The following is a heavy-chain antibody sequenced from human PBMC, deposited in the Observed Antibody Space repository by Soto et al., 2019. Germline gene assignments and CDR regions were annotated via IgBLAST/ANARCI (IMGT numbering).Heavy chain of an antibody. D-gene: IGHD4-17*01. J-gene: IGHJ4*02. CDR3: ARQADYGDYVHLFDY. CDR1: GYSFTSYW. V-gene: IGHV5-51*01. Sequence: PGESLKISCKGSGYSFTSYWIGWVRQMPGKGLEWMGIIYPGDSDTRYSPSFQGQVTISADKSISTAYLQWSSLKASDTAMYYCARQADYGDYVHLFDYWGQGTLVTVSS. CDR2: IYPGDSDT.